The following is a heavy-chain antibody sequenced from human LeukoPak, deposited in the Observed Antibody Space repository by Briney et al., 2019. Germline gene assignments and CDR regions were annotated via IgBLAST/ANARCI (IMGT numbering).Heavy chain of an antibody. CDR3: ARFWGWNDVGYFDY. CDR2: INPNSGGT. V-gene: IGHV1-2*02. J-gene: IGHJ4*02. CDR1: GYTFTGYY. D-gene: IGHD1-1*01. Sequence: ASVKVSCKASGYTFTGYYMHWVRQAPGQGLEWMGWINPNSGGTNYAQKLQGRVTMTTDTSTSTAYMELRSLRSDDTAVYYCARFWGWNDVGYFDYWGQGTLVTVSS.